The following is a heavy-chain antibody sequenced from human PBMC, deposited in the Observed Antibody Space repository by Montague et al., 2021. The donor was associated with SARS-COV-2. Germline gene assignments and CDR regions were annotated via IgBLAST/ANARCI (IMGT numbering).Heavy chain of an antibody. CDR3: ATSLGGRYYWADYYFDY. CDR2: LHHSGAT. J-gene: IGHJ4*02. Sequence: SETLSLTCAVTGASMSPYHWSWIRQPPGKGLEWIGNLHHSGATNYNPSLESRVTMSVDKSKNQFSLNLISVTAADTAVYFCATSLGGRYYWADYYFDYWGQGILVTVSA. V-gene: IGHV4-59*03. CDR1: GASMSPYH. D-gene: IGHD3-10*01.